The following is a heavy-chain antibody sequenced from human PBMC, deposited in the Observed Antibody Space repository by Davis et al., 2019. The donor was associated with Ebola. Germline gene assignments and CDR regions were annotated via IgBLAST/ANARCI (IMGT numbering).Heavy chain of an antibody. J-gene: IGHJ6*02. CDR1: GDSVSGNSGA. V-gene: IGHV6-1*01. D-gene: IGHD1-26*01. CDR2: TYYTSKWFN. CDR3: VRGWGRTGLGV. Sequence: PSETLSLTCDISGDSVSGNSGAWNWIRQSPSRGLEWLGRTYYTSKWFNDYAVFLQGRITINPDTSKNQLSLQLNSVTPEDTAVYYCVRGWGRTGLGVWGQGTTVTVSS.